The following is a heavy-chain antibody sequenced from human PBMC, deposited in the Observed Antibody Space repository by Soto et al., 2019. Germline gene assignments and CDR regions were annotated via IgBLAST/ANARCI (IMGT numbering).Heavy chain of an antibody. CDR2: IYYSGST. CDR3: ARGKTVAAAGPFDY. D-gene: IGHD6-13*01. CDR1: GGSISSGGYY. J-gene: IGHJ4*02. Sequence: SETLSLTCTVSGGSISSGGYYWSWIRQHPGKGLEWIGYIYYSGSTYYNPSLRSRVTISVDTSKNQFSLKLSSVTAADTAVYYCARGKTVAAAGPFDYWGQGTLVTVSS. V-gene: IGHV4-31*03.